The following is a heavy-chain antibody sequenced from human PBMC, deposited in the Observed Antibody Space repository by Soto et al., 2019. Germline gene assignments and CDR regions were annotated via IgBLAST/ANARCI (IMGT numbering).Heavy chain of an antibody. J-gene: IGHJ6*02. V-gene: IGHV3-30*18. CDR2: ISNDGTNQ. CDR1: GFTLSGFA. CDR3: AKAYYYDSSGYYDNYYAMDV. D-gene: IGHD3-22*01. Sequence: GGSLRLSFDASGFTLSGFAMHWVRQAPGQGLEWVAVISNDGTNQYYSESVKGRFTISRDNSKNTLYLQMNNLRAEDTAVYYCAKAYYYDSSGYYDNYYAMDVWGQGTTVTVSS.